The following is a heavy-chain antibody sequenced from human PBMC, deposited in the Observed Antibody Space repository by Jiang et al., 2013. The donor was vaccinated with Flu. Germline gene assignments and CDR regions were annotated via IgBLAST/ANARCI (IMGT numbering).Heavy chain of an antibody. Sequence: GSVKGRFTISRDNAKNSLYLQMNSLRAEDTAVYYCARASSRPPRGVWFRELSRGSEFDYWGQGTLVTVSS. CDR3: ARASSRPPRGVWFRELSRGSEFDY. V-gene: IGHV3-7*01. D-gene: IGHD3-10*01. J-gene: IGHJ4*02.